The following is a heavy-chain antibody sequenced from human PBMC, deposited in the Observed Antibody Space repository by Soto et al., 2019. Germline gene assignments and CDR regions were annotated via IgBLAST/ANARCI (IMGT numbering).Heavy chain of an antibody. D-gene: IGHD2-2*02. Sequence: PSETLSLTCAVSGYSISSGYYWGWIRQPPGKGLEWIGSIYHSGSTYYNPSLKSRVTISVDTSKNQFSLKLSSVTAADTAVYYCARDGGYCSSTSCYTAYYYGMDVWGQGTTVTVSS. CDR3: ARDGGYCSSTSCYTAYYYGMDV. CDR1: GYSISSGYY. CDR2: IYHSGST. J-gene: IGHJ6*02. V-gene: IGHV4-38-2*02.